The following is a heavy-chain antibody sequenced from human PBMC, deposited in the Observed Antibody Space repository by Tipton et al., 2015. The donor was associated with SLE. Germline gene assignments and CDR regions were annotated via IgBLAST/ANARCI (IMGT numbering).Heavy chain of an antibody. D-gene: IGHD2-2*02. V-gene: IGHV1-2*02. J-gene: IGHJ4*02. Sequence: QLVQSGAEVKKPGASVKVSCKASGYTFTGYYMHWVRQAPGQGLEWMGWINPNSGGTNYAQKFQGRVTMTRDTSISTAYMELSRLRSDDTAVYYCARVEVGYCSSTSCHIGIFAYWGQGTLVTVSS. CDR2: INPNSGGT. CDR3: ARVEVGYCSSTSCHIGIFAY. CDR1: GYTFTGYY.